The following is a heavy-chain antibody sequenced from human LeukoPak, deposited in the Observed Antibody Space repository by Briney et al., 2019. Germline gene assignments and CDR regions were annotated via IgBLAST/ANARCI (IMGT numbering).Heavy chain of an antibody. CDR2: ISAYNGNT. Sequence: ASVKVSCKASGYTFTSYGISWVRQAPGQGLEWMGWISAYNGNTNYAQKLQGRVTIATDTSTSTAYMELRSLRSDDTAVYYCARASYSSGWSGTPGWFDPWGQGTLVTVSS. CDR3: ARASYSSGWSGTPGWFDP. CDR1: GYTFTSYG. V-gene: IGHV1-18*01. J-gene: IGHJ5*02. D-gene: IGHD6-19*01.